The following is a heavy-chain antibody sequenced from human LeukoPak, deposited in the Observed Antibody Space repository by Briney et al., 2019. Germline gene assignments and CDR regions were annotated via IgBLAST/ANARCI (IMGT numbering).Heavy chain of an antibody. Sequence: PSETLSLTCTVSGYSISSGYYWGWIRQPPGKGLEWIGSIYHSGSTYYNPSLKSRVTISVDTSKNQFSLKLSSVTAADTAVYYCARVVGYDSSGYYRQGWRKPRGRYNWFDPWGQGTLVTVSS. J-gene: IGHJ5*02. V-gene: IGHV4-38-2*02. CDR1: GYSISSGYY. CDR3: ARVVGYDSSGYYRQGWRKPRGRYNWFDP. D-gene: IGHD3-22*01. CDR2: IYHSGST.